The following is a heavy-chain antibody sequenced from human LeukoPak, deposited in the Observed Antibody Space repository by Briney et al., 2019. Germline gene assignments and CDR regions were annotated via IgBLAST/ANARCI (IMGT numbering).Heavy chain of an antibody. Sequence: SETLSLTCTVSGGSISSGSYYWSWIRQPAGKGLEWIGRIYTSGSTNYNPSLKSRVTISVDTSKNQFSLKLSSVTAADTAMYYCARAGFHYDFRESVSWFDPWGQGTLVTVSS. J-gene: IGHJ5*02. CDR1: GGSISSGSYY. CDR2: IYTSGST. V-gene: IGHV4-61*02. D-gene: IGHD3-3*01. CDR3: ARAGFHYDFRESVSWFDP.